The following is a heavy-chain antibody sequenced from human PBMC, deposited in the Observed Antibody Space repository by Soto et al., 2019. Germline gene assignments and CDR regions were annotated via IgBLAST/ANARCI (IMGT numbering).Heavy chain of an antibody. V-gene: IGHV3-7*01. CDR1: GFTFSNYW. Sequence: EVQLVESGGGLVQPGGSLRLSCAASGFTFSNYWMSWVRQAPGRGLECVANIKQDGSEKYYVDSVKGRFTISRDNAKNSLSLQMNSVRTEDTAVYYCARQLRSGYYATPDYWGQGTLVTVSS. D-gene: IGHD5-12*01. CDR2: IKQDGSEK. CDR3: ARQLRSGYYATPDY. J-gene: IGHJ4*02.